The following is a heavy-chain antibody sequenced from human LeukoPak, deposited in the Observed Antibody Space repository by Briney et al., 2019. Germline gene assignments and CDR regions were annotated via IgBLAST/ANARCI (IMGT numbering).Heavy chain of an antibody. D-gene: IGHD1-26*01. Sequence: GGSLRLSCAASGFTFSNYAMHWVRQAPGKGLEWVAFIRYDGSDKYYADCVKGRFTISRDNSKNTLYLQMNSLRAEDTAVYYCARGQAGATTFYYYYYMDVWGKGTTVTISS. CDR2: IRYDGSDK. CDR1: GFTFSNYA. J-gene: IGHJ6*03. V-gene: IGHV3-30*02. CDR3: ARGQAGATTFYYYYYMDV.